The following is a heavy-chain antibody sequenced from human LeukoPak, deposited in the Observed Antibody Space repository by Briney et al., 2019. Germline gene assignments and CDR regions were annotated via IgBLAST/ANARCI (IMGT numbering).Heavy chain of an antibody. CDR2: ISSSGSTI. CDR1: GFTFSDYY. CDR3: GRAMYYYDPFDP. D-gene: IGHD3-22*01. J-gene: IGHJ5*02. V-gene: IGHV3-11*01. Sequence: GGALRLSCAASGFTFSDYYMSWIRQAPGKGLEWVSYISSSGSTIYYADSVKGRFTISSDNAKNSLYLQMNSLRAEDTAVYYCGRAMYYYDPFDPWGQGTLVTVSS.